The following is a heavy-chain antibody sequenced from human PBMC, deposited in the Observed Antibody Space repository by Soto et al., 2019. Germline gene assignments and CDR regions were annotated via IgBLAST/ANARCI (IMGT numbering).Heavy chain of an antibody. Sequence: SETLSLTCTVSGGSISSYYWSWIRQPPGKGLEWIGYIYYSGSTNYNPSLKSRVTISVDTSKNQFSPKLSSVTAADTAVYYCARAITIFGVVITDYYYGMDVWGQGTTVTVSS. CDR3: ARAITIFGVVITDYYYGMDV. CDR1: GGSISSYY. J-gene: IGHJ6*02. CDR2: IYYSGST. D-gene: IGHD3-3*01. V-gene: IGHV4-59*08.